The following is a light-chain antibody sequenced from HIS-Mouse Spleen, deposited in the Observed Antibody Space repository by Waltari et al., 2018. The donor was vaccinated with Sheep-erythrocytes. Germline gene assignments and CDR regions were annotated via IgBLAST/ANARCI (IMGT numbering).Light chain of an antibody. Sequence: AIQMTQSTSSLSASVADRVTIHCRANQGISNDLSWYQQKPGKAPKLLIYDASSLQSGVPSRFSGSGSGTDFTLTISSLQPEDFATYYCLQDYNYPWTFGQGTKVEIK. J-gene: IGKJ1*01. CDR3: LQDYNYPWT. V-gene: IGKV1-6*01. CDR2: DAS. CDR1: QGISND.